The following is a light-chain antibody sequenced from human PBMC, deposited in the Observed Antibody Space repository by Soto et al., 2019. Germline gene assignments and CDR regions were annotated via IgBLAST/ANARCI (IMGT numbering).Light chain of an antibody. CDR1: QSVSSN. CDR2: GGS. V-gene: IGKV3-15*01. CDR3: QQYNNWPPYT. J-gene: IGKJ2*01. Sequence: EIVMTQSPATLSVSPGERATLSCRASQSVSSNLAWYQQKPGQAPRLLTYGGSTRATGILARFSGSGSGTEFTLTISSLQSEDFAVYYCQQYNNWPPYTFGQGTKLEIK.